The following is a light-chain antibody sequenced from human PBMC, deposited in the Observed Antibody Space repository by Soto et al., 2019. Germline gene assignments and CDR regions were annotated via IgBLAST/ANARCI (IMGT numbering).Light chain of an antibody. V-gene: IGKV3D-15*01. CDR1: QSVGNN. Sequence: EIVLTQSPATLSLSPGERATLSCRASQSVGNNLAWYQQKPGQAPGLLIYEASTRATGIPARFSGSGSGTDFTLTISSLQSEDFAIYYCQRYNNWPLTFGGGTKVDIK. CDR3: QRYNNWPLT. J-gene: IGKJ4*01. CDR2: EAS.